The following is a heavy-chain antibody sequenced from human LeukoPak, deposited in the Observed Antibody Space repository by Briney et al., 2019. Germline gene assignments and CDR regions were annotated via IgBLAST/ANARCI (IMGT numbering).Heavy chain of an antibody. V-gene: IGHV4-34*01. CDR2: INHSGST. J-gene: IGHJ4*02. CDR1: GGSFSGYY. CDR3: ARGRPRYYDSSGYLI. Sequence: SETLSLTCAVYGGSFSGYYWSWIRQPPGKGLEWIGEINHSGSTNYNPSLKSRVTISVDTSKNQFSLKLSSVTAADTAVYYCARGRPRYYDSSGYLIWGQGTLVTVSS. D-gene: IGHD3-22*01.